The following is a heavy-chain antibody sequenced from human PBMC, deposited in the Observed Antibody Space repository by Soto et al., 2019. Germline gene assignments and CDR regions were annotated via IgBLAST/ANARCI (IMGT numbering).Heavy chain of an antibody. D-gene: IGHD4-4*01. J-gene: IGHJ4*02. CDR1: GGSINSDEYY. V-gene: IGHV4-30-4*01. Sequence: PSETLSLTCTVSGGSINSDEYYWSWIRQPPGGGLEWIGHVYYTGSTSYSPSLKSRLTISIDTSKNQFSLRLTSVSAADAAVYYCARDRSNSPDLFDSWGQGTLVTVSS. CDR2: VYYTGST. CDR3: ARDRSNSPDLFDS.